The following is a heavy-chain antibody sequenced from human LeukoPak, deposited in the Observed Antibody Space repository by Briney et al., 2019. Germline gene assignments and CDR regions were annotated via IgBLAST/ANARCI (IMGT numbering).Heavy chain of an antibody. CDR3: ARSGSYAEDAFDI. CDR1: GFTFIDHY. D-gene: IGHD1-26*01. CDR2: ISSSGSTI. J-gene: IGHJ3*02. V-gene: IGHV3-11*01. Sequence: GALRLSCAASGFTFIDHYMSWIRQAPGKGLEWVSYISSSGSTIYYADSVKGRFTISRDNAKNSLYLQMNSLRAEDTAVYYCARSGSYAEDAFDIWGQGTMVTVSS.